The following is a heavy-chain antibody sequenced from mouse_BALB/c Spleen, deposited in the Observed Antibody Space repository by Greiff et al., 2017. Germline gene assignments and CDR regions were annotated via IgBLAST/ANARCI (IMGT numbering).Heavy chain of an antibody. D-gene: IGHD1-1*01. CDR2: IYPGDGDT. CDR1: GYTFTSYW. J-gene: IGHJ1*01. V-gene: IGHV1-87*01. Sequence: QVQLKESGAELARPGASVKLSCKASGYTFTSYWMQWVKQRPGQGLEWIGAIYPGDGDTRYTQKFKGKATLTADKSSSTAYMQLSSLASEDSAVYYCARTPYYAPYFDVWGAGTTVTVSS. CDR3: ARTPYYAPYFDV.